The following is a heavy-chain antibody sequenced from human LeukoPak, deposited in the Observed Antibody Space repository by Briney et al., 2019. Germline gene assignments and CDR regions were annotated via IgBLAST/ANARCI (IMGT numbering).Heavy chain of an antibody. J-gene: IGHJ4*02. D-gene: IGHD3-9*01. Sequence: ASVMVSCKASGYTFTSYDINWVRQATGQGLEWMGWMNPNSGNTGYAQKFQGRVTMTRNTSISTAYMELSSLRSEDTAVYYCAREGWKLRYFDYWGQGTLVTVSS. CDR3: AREGWKLRYFDY. V-gene: IGHV1-8*01. CDR2: MNPNSGNT. CDR1: GYTFTSYD.